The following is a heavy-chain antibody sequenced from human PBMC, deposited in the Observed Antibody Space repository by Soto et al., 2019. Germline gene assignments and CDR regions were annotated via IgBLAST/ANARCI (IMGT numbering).Heavy chain of an antibody. D-gene: IGHD7-27*01. CDR1: GGSINNHY. J-gene: IGHJ4*02. V-gene: IGHV4-59*11. Sequence: PSETLSLTCTVSGGSINNHYWSWIRQPPGKGLEWIGYIYYTGSTNYNPSLKSRVTISVDTSKNQFSLNLTSLTAADTAIYYCPRSNCYSEYWGQGTLVTASS. CDR3: PRSNCYSEY. CDR2: IYYTGST.